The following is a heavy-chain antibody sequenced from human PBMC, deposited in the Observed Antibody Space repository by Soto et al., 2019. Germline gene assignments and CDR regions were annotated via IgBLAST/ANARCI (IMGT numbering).Heavy chain of an antibody. CDR2: ISAYNGNT. D-gene: IGHD3-3*01. Sequence: QVQLGQSGAEVKKPGASVKVSCKASGYTFTSYGISWVRQAPGQGLEWMGWISAYNGNTNYAQKLQGRVTMTTDTSTSTAYMELMSLRSDDTAVYYCARDSALFGVVPISKYNWFDPWGQGTLVTVSS. CDR1: GYTFTSYG. J-gene: IGHJ5*02. V-gene: IGHV1-18*04. CDR3: ARDSALFGVVPISKYNWFDP.